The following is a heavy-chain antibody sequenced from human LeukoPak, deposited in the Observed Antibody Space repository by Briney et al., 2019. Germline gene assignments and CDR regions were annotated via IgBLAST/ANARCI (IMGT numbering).Heavy chain of an antibody. CDR2: INQDGSKE. CDR3: AKGGYINGYDY. V-gene: IGHV3-7*01. J-gene: IGHJ4*02. Sequence: PGGSLRLSCAASGFTFRSHWMTWVRQAPGKGLEWVANINQDGSKEYYLDSVKGRFTISRDNDKNSLYLQVNSLRAEDTAVYYCAKGGYINGYDYWGQGTLVTVSS. CDR1: GFTFRSHW. D-gene: IGHD5-18*01.